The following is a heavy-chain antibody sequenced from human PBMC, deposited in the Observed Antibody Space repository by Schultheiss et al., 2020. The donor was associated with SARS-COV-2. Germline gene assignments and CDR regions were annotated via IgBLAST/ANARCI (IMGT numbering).Heavy chain of an antibody. CDR3: ARVQATRSPYYYYGMDV. J-gene: IGHJ6*02. CDR2: IYHSGST. CDR1: GGGSITSYY. Sequence: SETLSLTCTVSGGGSITSYYWSWIRQPPGKGLEWIGYIYHSGSTYYNPSLKSRVTISVDTSKNQFSLKLSSVTAADTAVYYCARVQATRSPYYYYGMDVWGQGTTVTVSS. V-gene: IGHV4-59*01. D-gene: IGHD2-15*01.